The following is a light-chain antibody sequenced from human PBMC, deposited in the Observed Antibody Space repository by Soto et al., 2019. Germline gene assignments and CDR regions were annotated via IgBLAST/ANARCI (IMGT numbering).Light chain of an antibody. Sequence: IVLTQSPVTLSLSPGERATLSCRASQSVSGSYVAWYQQKPGQAPRLLIYGASGRATGIPDRFSGSGSGTDFTLTISRLEPEDLAVYYCQQYGSSPLTFGGGTKVDIK. CDR1: QSVSGSY. J-gene: IGKJ4*01. CDR3: QQYGSSPLT. V-gene: IGKV3-20*01. CDR2: GAS.